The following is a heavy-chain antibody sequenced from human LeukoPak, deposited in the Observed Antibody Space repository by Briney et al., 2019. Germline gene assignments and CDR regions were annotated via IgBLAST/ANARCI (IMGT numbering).Heavy chain of an antibody. D-gene: IGHD1-26*01. V-gene: IGHV1-18*01. CDR1: GYTFTSYG. Sequence: GASVKVSCKASGYTFTSYGISWVRQAPGEGLEWMGWISAYNVSTNYAQKLQGRVTMTTDTSTSTAYMELRSLRSDDTAVYYCARVWENYYYGMDVWGQGTTVTVSS. J-gene: IGHJ6*02. CDR3: ARVWENYYYGMDV. CDR2: ISAYNVST.